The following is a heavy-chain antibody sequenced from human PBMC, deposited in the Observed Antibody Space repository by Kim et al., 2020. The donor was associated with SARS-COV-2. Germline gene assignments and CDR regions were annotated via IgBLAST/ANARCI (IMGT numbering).Heavy chain of an antibody. D-gene: IGHD3-10*01. CDR2: ISAYNGNT. Sequence: ASVKVSCKASGYTFTSYVISWVRQAPGEGREWMGWISAYNGNTNYAQNLQRRVTMTTDTSTSTAYMQLRSLRSDDTAVYYCARDNVGELLWFGELFSFDYWGAGTLVTVSS. CDR1: GYTFTSYV. J-gene: IGHJ4*02. V-gene: IGHV1-18*01. CDR3: ARDNVGELLWFGELFSFDY.